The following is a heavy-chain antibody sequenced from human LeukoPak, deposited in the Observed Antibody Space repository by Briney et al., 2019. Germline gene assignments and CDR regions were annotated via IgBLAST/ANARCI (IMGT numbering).Heavy chain of an antibody. Sequence: GRSLRLSCAASGFTFSSYGMHWVRQAPGKGLEWVAVISYDGSNKYYADSVKGRFTISRDNSKNTLYLQMNSLRAEDTAVYYCAVSMITFGGVIGHYFDYWGQGTLVTVSS. CDR3: AVSMITFGGVIGHYFDY. CDR1: GFTFSSYG. V-gene: IGHV3-30*03. D-gene: IGHD3-16*02. J-gene: IGHJ4*02. CDR2: ISYDGSNK.